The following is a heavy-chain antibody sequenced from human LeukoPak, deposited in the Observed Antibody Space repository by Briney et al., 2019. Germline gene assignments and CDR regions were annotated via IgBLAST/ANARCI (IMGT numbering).Heavy chain of an antibody. V-gene: IGHV1-69*05. D-gene: IGHD4-11*01. J-gene: IGHJ5*02. CDR3: AREGSQDYSNYFNWFDP. Sequence: AASVKVSCKASGGTFSSYAISWVRQAPGQGLEWMGRIIPIFGTANYAQKFQGRVTITTDESTSTAYMELSSLRSEDTAVYYCAREGSQDYSNYFNWFDPWGQGSLVTVSS. CDR1: GGTFSSYA. CDR2: IIPIFGTA.